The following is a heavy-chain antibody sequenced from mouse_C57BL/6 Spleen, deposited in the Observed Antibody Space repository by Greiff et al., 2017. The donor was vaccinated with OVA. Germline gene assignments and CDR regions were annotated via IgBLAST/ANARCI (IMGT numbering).Heavy chain of an antibody. CDR3: ARPDYGSSYTYAMGY. J-gene: IGHJ4*01. D-gene: IGHD1-1*01. CDR1: GFTFTDYN. CDR2: INPNNGGT. Sequence: EVQLQQSGPELVQPGASVKIPCKASGFTFTDYNMDWVKQSHGKSLEWIGDINPNNGGTIYNQKFKGKATLTVDKSSSTAYMELRSLTSEDTAVYYCARPDYGSSYTYAMGYWGQGTSVTVSS. V-gene: IGHV1-18*01.